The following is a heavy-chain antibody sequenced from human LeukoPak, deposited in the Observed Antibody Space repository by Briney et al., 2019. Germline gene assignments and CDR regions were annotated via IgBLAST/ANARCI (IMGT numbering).Heavy chain of an antibody. CDR1: GFTFSSYG. J-gene: IGHJ4*02. CDR2: ISNDGSNK. D-gene: IGHD3-22*01. Sequence: GGSLRLSCVASGFTFSSYGMHWDRQAPGKGLEWVAVISNDGSNKYYADSVKGRFTISRGNSKNTLYLQMNSLRAEDTAVYYCAKENYYESSGYVDYWGQGTLVTVSS. CDR3: AKENYYESSGYVDY. V-gene: IGHV3-30*18.